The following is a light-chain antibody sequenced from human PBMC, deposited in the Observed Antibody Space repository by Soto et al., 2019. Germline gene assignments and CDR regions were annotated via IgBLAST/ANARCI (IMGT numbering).Light chain of an antibody. CDR1: QSVNSN. J-gene: IGKJ4*01. Sequence: KVMTQSPATLSVSPGERATLSCRASQSVNSNLAWYQQKPGQTPRLLLYGASTRAIGIPARFSGSASGTELTLTTSRLQSADSADYYCQQYNDRPLTFGGGTKVEI. CDR3: QQYNDRPLT. CDR2: GAS. V-gene: IGKV3-15*01.